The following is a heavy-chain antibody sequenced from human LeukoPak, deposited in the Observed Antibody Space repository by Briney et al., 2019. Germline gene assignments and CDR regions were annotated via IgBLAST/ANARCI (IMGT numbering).Heavy chain of an antibody. D-gene: IGHD6-19*01. Sequence: ASETLSLTCAVYGGSFSGYYWSWIRQHPGKGLEWIGYIYYSGSTYYNPSLKSRVTISVDTSKNQFSLKLSSVTAADTAVYYCAGTGYSSGWRDYWGQGTLVTVSS. CDR1: GGSFSGYY. J-gene: IGHJ4*02. V-gene: IGHV4-31*11. CDR3: AGTGYSSGWRDY. CDR2: IYYSGST.